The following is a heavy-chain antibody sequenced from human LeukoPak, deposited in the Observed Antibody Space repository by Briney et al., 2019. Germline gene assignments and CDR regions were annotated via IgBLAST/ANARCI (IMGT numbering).Heavy chain of an antibody. CDR3: ARVGQLWFHGDY. J-gene: IGHJ4*02. CDR2: INPSGGST. CDR1: GYTFTSYY. V-gene: IGHV1-46*01. D-gene: IGHD5-18*01. Sequence: ASVKVSCKASGYTFTSYYMHWVRQAPGQGLEWMGIINPSGGSTSYAQKFQGRVTMTRDTSTSTVYMELSSLRSEDTTVYYCARVGQLWFHGDYWGQGTLVTVSS.